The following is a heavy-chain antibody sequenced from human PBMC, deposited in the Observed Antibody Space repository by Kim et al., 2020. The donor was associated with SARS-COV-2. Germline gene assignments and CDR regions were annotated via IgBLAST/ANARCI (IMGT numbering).Heavy chain of an antibody. CDR3: AKFSQTSYYWFDY. Sequence: GGSLRLSCAASGFTFSNFAMTWVRQAPGKGLEWVSTISGIDDTTTYADSVKGRFTISRDNSKNTLYLQMNSLRAEDTAVYYCAKFSQTSYYWFDYWGQRTLVTVSS. D-gene: IGHD3-10*01. V-gene: IGHV3-23*01. CDR1: GFTFSNFA. CDR2: ISGIDDTT. J-gene: IGHJ4*02.